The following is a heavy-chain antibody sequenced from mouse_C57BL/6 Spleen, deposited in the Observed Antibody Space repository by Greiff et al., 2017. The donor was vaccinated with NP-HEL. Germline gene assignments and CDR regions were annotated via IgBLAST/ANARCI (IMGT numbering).Heavy chain of an antibody. V-gene: IGHV1-42*01. J-gene: IGHJ2*01. Sequence: VQLKESGPELVKPGASVKISCKASGYSFTGYYMNWVKQSPEKSLEWIGEINPSTGGTTYNQKFKAKATLTVGKSSSTAYMQLKSLTSEDSAVYYYERRGYDYEGDYFDYWGQGTTLTVSS. D-gene: IGHD2-4*01. CDR1: GYSFTGYY. CDR2: INPSTGGT. CDR3: ERRGYDYEGDYFDY.